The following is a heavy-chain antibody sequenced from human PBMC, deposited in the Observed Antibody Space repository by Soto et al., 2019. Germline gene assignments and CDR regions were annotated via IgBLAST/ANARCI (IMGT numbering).Heavy chain of an antibody. Sequence: ASVKVSCKASGYTFSTYGIHWVRQAPGHRFEWMGWTNGGNTNTRYSKNFQGRITVTKDTSASTAYPELSRLTPEDTAVYYCSRSPVPPYRSSASCYSVDYWGQGTLVTVSS. V-gene: IGHV1-3*01. J-gene: IGHJ4*02. CDR1: GYTFSTYG. CDR3: SRSPVPPYRSSASCYSVDY. D-gene: IGHD2-2*01. CDR2: TNGGNTNT.